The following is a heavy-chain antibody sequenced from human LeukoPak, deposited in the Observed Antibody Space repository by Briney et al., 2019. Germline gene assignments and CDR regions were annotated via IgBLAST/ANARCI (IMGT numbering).Heavy chain of an antibody. D-gene: IGHD3-10*01. CDR3: ARETSLDYGSGSYYNPYYYYYYMDV. CDR1: GDSFRSGGLY. Sequence: PSETLSLTCTLSGDSFRSGGLYWGWIRQPPGKRPEWIGDTFHTGKTNYNPSLRSRATISLDTSKSQFSLRLTSMTAADTAVYYCARETSLDYGSGSYYNPYYYYYYMDVWGKGTTVTVSS. V-gene: IGHV4-61*08. J-gene: IGHJ6*03. CDR2: TFHTGKT.